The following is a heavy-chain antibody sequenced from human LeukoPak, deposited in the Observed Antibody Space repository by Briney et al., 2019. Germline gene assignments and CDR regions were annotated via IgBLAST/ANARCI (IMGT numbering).Heavy chain of an antibody. CDR1: GFSLSTSGVG. CDR2: IYWDDDK. CDR3: AHSPSGYDFGVLYYFDY. V-gene: IGHV2-5*02. J-gene: IGHJ4*02. Sequence: SGPTLVKPTQTLTLTCTFSGFSLSTSGVGVGWIRQPPGKALEWLALIYWDDDKRYSPSLKSRLTITKDTSKNQVVLTMTNMDPVDTATYYCAHSPSGYDFGVLYYFDYWGQGTLVTVSS. D-gene: IGHD5-12*01.